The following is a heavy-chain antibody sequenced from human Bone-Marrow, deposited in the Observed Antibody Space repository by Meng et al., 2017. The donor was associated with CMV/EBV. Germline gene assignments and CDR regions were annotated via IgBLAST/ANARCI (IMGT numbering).Heavy chain of an antibody. CDR3: ARNGRVATTNPFDS. Sequence: GGPLRLSCAASGFTFSSYAMHWVRQAPGKGLEWVAVISYDGSNKYYADSVRGRFTISRDNAKNSLYLQMNSLRAEDTAVYFCARNGRVATTNPFDSWGQGSLVTVSS. J-gene: IGHJ4*02. V-gene: IGHV3-30-3*01. CDR2: ISYDGSNK. D-gene: IGHD5-12*01. CDR1: GFTFSSYA.